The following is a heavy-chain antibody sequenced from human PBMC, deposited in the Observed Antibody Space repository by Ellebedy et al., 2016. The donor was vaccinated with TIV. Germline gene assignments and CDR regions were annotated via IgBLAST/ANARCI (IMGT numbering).Heavy chain of an antibody. V-gene: IGHV3-21*03. CDR3: ARDPGTTGTLSGDF. CDR2: ISSSSSYI. CDR1: GFTFSSYS. D-gene: IGHD1-1*01. J-gene: IGHJ4*02. Sequence: GESLKISXAASGFTFSSYSMNWVRQAPGKGLEWVSSISSSSSYIYYADSVKGRFTISRDNAKNSLYLQMNSLRAEDTAVYYCARDPGTTGTLSGDFWGQGTLVTVSS.